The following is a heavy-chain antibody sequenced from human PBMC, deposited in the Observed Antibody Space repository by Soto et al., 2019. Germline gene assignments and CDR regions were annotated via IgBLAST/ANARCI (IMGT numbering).Heavy chain of an antibody. Sequence: SETLSLTCTVSGGSISSGGYYWNWIRQQPGKGLEWIGYIYHSGSTYYNPSLKSRVTISVDRSKNQFSLKLSSVTAADTAVYYCARGVTTVTTFDYWGQGTLVTVSS. V-gene: IGHV4-30-2*01. CDR3: ARGVTTVTTFDY. J-gene: IGHJ4*02. CDR2: IYHSGST. D-gene: IGHD4-17*01. CDR1: GGSISSGGYY.